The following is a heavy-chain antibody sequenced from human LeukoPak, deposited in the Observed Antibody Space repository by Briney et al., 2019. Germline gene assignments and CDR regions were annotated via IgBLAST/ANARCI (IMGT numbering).Heavy chain of an antibody. V-gene: IGHV3-48*03. J-gene: IGHJ4*02. D-gene: IGHD3-22*01. CDR1: GFTLSSYE. Sequence: GGSLRLSCAASGFTLSSYEMNWVRQAPGKGLEWVSYISSSGSTIYYADSVKGRFTISRDNAKNSLYLQMNSLRAEDTAVYYCAREFTPYYYDSSGSIGYWGQGTLVTVSS. CDR3: AREFTPYYYDSSGSIGY. CDR2: ISSSGSTI.